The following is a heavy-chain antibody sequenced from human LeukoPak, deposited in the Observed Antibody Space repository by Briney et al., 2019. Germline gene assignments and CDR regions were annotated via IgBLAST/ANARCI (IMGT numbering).Heavy chain of an antibody. CDR1: GYTFTGYY. CDR3: ARVRAVTPVTITMIVGYFDY. Sequence: ASVKVSCKASGYTFTGYYMHWVRQAPGQGLEWMGWINPNSGGTNYAQKFQGRVTMTRDTSISTAYMELSRLRSDDTAVYYCARVRAVTPVTITMIVGYFDYWGQGTLVTVSS. J-gene: IGHJ4*02. CDR2: INPNSGGT. D-gene: IGHD3-22*01. V-gene: IGHV1-2*02.